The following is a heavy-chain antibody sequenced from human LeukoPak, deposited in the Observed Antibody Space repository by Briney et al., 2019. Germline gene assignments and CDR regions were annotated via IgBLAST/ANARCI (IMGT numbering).Heavy chain of an antibody. Sequence: GGSLRLSCAASGFTFSSYSMNWVRQAPGKGLEWVAAMNPDGSVGSYVDSVKGRFTISRDNAENSLYLQMNSLRAEDTAVYYCARDPHYGAIDYWGQGTLVTVSS. J-gene: IGHJ4*02. CDR3: ARDPHYGAIDY. D-gene: IGHD4-17*01. CDR2: MNPDGSVG. CDR1: GFTFSSYS. V-gene: IGHV3-7*01.